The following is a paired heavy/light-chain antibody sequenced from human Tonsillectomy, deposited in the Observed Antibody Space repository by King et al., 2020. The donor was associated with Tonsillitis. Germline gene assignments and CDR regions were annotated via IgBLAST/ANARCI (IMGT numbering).Heavy chain of an antibody. V-gene: IGHV4-34*01. CDR2: INHRSI. J-gene: IGHJ3*01. D-gene: IGHD3-10*01. CDR3: ARGPGRVRGIFAFDL. CDR1: GDSFNNYH. Sequence: VQLHQWGAGLLKPSETLSLTCAVYGDSFNNYHWTWIRQSPGKGLEWIGEINHRSINYNPSLKSRVTISADTSNNQFSLRLTSLTAADRALYYCARGPGRVRGIFAFDLWGQGTTVIVSS.
Light chain of an antibody. Sequence: DIQMTQSPSAMSASVGDRVTITCRASQGIGDYLVWLQQKPGRVPERLIYAASNLQSGVPSRFSGSGSGTEFALTISSLQPEDFATYYCLQHYDYPYTFGQGTNLEIK. CDR1: QGIGDY. CDR2: AAS. V-gene: IGKV1-17*03. J-gene: IGKJ2*01. CDR3: LQHYDYPYT.